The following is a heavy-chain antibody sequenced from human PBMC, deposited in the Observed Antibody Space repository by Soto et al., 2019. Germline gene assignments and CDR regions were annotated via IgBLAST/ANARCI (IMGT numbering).Heavy chain of an antibody. CDR1: GFTFSSYS. CDR2: ISYDGSNK. D-gene: IGHD6-19*01. CDR3: ARGAGITVAATSFDY. Sequence: QVQLVESGGGVVQPGRSLRLSCAASGFTFSSYSMHWVRQAPGKGLERVAVISYDGSNKYYADSVKGRFTISRDNSKNPLYLQMNSLRAEDTAVYYCARGAGITVAATSFDYWGQGTLVTVSS. V-gene: IGHV3-30-3*01. J-gene: IGHJ4*02.